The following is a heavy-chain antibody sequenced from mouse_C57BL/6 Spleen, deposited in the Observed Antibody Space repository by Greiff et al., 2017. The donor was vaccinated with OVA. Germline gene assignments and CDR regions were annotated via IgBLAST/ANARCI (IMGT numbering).Heavy chain of an antibody. CDR3: ARDYYGSRGGAMDY. CDR2: IDPSDSET. V-gene: IGHV1-52*01. D-gene: IGHD1-1*01. CDR1: GYTFTSYW. Sequence: QVQLQQPGAELVRPGSSVKLSCKASGYTFTSYWMHWVKQRPIQGLEWIGNIDPSDSETHYNQKFKDKATLTVDKSSSTAYMQLSSLTSEDSAVYYCARDYYGSRGGAMDYWGQGTSVTVSS. J-gene: IGHJ4*01.